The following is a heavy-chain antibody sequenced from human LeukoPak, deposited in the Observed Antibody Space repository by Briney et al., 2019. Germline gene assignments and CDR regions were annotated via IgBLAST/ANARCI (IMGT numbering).Heavy chain of an antibody. J-gene: IGHJ4*02. CDR3: ATGRPPYYYGSGSFDY. CDR2: FDPEDGET. Sequence: ASVKVSCKVSGYTLTELSMHWVRQAPGRGLEWMGGFDPEDGETIYAQKFQGRVTMTEDTSTDTAYMELSSLRSEDTAVYYCATGRPPYYYGSGSFDYWGQGTLVTVSS. D-gene: IGHD3-10*01. V-gene: IGHV1-24*01. CDR1: GYTLTELS.